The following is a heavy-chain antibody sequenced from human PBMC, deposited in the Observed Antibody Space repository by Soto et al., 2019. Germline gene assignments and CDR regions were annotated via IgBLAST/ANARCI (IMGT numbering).Heavy chain of an antibody. Sequence: ESGGGVVQPGRSLRLSYAASGFTFSSYAMYWVRQAPGKGLEWVAVISYDGNNKYYADSVKGRFTISRDNSKNTLYLQMNSLRAEDTAVYYCARAGCDGGSCYTLVGLRYGMDVWGQGTTVTVSS. CDR2: ISYDGNNK. D-gene: IGHD2-15*01. J-gene: IGHJ6*02. V-gene: IGHV3-30-3*01. CDR3: ARAGCDGGSCYTLVGLRYGMDV. CDR1: GFTFSSYA.